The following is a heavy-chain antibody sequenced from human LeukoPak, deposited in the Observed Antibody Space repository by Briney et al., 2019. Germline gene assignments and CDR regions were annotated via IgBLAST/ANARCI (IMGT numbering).Heavy chain of an antibody. D-gene: IGHD4-17*01. J-gene: IGHJ4*02. CDR1: GFTFSSYA. CDR3: AKVEDTIDYGDYSAPPNYFDY. CDR2: ISGRGVIP. V-gene: IGHV3-23*01. Sequence: GGSLRLSCAASGFTFSSYAMSWVRQAPGKGLEGVSAISGRGVIPYYADSVKGRFTISRDNSKNTLYLQMNSLRAEDTAVYYCAKVEDTIDYGDYSAPPNYFDYWGQGTLVTVSS.